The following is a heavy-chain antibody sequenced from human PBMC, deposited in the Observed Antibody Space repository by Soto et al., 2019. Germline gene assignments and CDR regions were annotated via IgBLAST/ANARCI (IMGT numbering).Heavy chain of an antibody. CDR3: AGGTGYCTNAVCTLFDF. CDR1: GDSIKNYF. CDR2: FYHSGTT. Sequence: SETLSLTCTVSGDSIKNYFWSWVRQPPGKGLEWIGHFYHSGTTNYSPALKSRVTISIDQSKNQFSLRLNSVTAPETAVYFCAGGTGYCTNAVCTLFDFWGQGISVIVSP. D-gene: IGHD2-8*01. V-gene: IGHV4-59*01. J-gene: IGHJ4*02.